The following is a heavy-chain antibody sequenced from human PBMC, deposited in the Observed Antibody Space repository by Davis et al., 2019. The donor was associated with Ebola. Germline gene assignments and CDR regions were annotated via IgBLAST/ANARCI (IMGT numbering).Heavy chain of an antibody. V-gene: IGHV3-23*01. J-gene: IGHJ3*02. CDR2: ISGSGGST. D-gene: IGHD3-22*01. CDR1: VITFSSYA. Sequence: GGSLRLSCTDSVITFSSYAMTWVRQAPGKGLEWVSAISGSGGSTYCADSVKGRFTISRDNSKNTLYLQINSLRAEDTAVYYCARDATYYFDSSGYYNAPNDAFDIWGQGTMVTVSS. CDR3: ARDATYYFDSSGYYNAPNDAFDI.